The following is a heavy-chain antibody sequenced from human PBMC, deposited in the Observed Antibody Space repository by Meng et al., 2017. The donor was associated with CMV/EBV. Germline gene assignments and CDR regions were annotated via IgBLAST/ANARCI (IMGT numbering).Heavy chain of an antibody. Sequence: SETLSLTCTVSGGSISSSSYYWGWIRQPPGKGLEWIGSIYYSGRTYYNPSLKSRVTISVDTSKNQFSLKLSSVTAADTAVYYCASGALGYCSGGSCYPPYYGMDVWGQGTTVTVSS. J-gene: IGHJ6*02. V-gene: IGHV4-39*07. D-gene: IGHD2-15*01. CDR2: IYYSGRT. CDR3: ASGALGYCSGGSCYPPYYGMDV. CDR1: GGSISSSSYY.